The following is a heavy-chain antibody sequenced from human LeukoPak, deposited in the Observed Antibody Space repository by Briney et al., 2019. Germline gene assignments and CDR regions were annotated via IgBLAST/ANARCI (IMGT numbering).Heavy chain of an antibody. Sequence: QPGGSLTLSCVASGFIFGDNWMGWVRQAPGRGLEWVANINPHGTEKYYADSLEGRFSVSRDNAKNSVCLQMNSLRVEDAGFYYCGRWGVNAGLDYWGQGSLVTVSS. CDR1: GFIFGDNW. D-gene: IGHD3-10*01. J-gene: IGHJ4*02. CDR2: INPHGTEK. V-gene: IGHV3-7*01. CDR3: GRWGVNAGLDY.